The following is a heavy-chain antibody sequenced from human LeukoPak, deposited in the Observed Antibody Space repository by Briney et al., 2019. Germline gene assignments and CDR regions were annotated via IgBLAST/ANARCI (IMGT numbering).Heavy chain of an antibody. CDR3: ARDGGIAAAGTPFDY. Sequence: PGGSLRLSCAASGFTFSSYSMNWVRQAPGKGLEWVSYISSSSSTIYYADSVKGRFTISRDNAKNSLYLQMNSLRAEDTAVYYCARDGGIAAAGTPFDYWGQGTLVTVSS. CDR1: GFTFSSYS. J-gene: IGHJ4*02. D-gene: IGHD6-13*01. V-gene: IGHV3-48*01. CDR2: ISSSSSTI.